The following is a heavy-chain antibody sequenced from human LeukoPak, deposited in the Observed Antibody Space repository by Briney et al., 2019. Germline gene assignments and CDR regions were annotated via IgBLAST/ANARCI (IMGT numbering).Heavy chain of an antibody. J-gene: IGHJ3*02. CDR2: ISYDGSNK. Sequence: GGSLRLSCAASGFTFSSSGMRWVRQAPGKGREWVAVISYDGSNKYYADSVKGRFTISRDHSKHTLYLQMNSLRAEDTAVYYCAFYGSGFFDAFDIWGQGTMVTVSS. CDR1: GFTFSSSG. CDR3: AFYGSGFFDAFDI. V-gene: IGHV3-30*03. D-gene: IGHD3-10*01.